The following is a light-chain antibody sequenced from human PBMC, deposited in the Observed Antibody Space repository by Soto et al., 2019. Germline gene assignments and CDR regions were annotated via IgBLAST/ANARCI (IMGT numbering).Light chain of an antibody. V-gene: IGLV2-23*01. CDR1: SSDVGTYNL. CDR2: EDN. Sequence: QAVLTQPASVSGSPGQSIPISFTGTSSDVGTYNLVAWYQQHPGKAPKLMIFEDNKRPSGVSDRFSGSKSGNTASLTISGLQTEDEADYYCCSFAGSRILYVFGAGTK. J-gene: IGLJ1*01. CDR3: CSFAGSRILYV.